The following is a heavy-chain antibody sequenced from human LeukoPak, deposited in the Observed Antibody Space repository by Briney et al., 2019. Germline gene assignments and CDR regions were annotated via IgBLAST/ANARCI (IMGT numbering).Heavy chain of an antibody. CDR3: ARGVVAARFWFDP. Sequence: PSETLSLTCTVSGGSISSYYWSCIRQPPGKGLEWIGYIYYSGSTNYNPSLKSRVTISVDTSKNQFSLKLSSVTAAGTAVYYCARGVVAARFWFDPWGQGTLVTVSS. J-gene: IGHJ5*02. D-gene: IGHD2-15*01. CDR1: GGSISSYY. V-gene: IGHV4-59*01. CDR2: IYYSGST.